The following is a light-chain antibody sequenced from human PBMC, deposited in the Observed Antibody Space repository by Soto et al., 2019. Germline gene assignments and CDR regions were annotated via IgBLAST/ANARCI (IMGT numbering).Light chain of an antibody. CDR3: QQYGSSPPCT. V-gene: IGKV3-20*01. CDR2: GAS. J-gene: IGKJ5*01. Sequence: EIVLMQSPGTLSLSPGETATISCRSSKSVSSSYLAWYQQKPGQAPRLLIYGASSRATGIPDRFSGSGSGTDFTLTISRLEPEDFAVYYCQQYGSSPPCTFGQGTRLEIK. CDR1: KSVSSSY.